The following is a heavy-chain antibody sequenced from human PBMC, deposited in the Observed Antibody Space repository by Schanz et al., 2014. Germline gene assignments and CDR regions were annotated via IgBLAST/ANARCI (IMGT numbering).Heavy chain of an antibody. CDR1: GFTFSSYA. V-gene: IGHV3-23*04. CDR3: AKAEYDILTDSYSRLDP. D-gene: IGHD3-9*01. CDR2: ISGSGGST. Sequence: VQLVESGGGLVQPGGSLRLSCAASGFTFSSYAMSWVRQAPGKGLEWVSGISGSGGSTYYADSVKGRFTISRDNSKNTLYLQMNSLRAEDTAVYYCAKAEYDILTDSYSRLDPWGQGTRXTVSS. J-gene: IGHJ5*02.